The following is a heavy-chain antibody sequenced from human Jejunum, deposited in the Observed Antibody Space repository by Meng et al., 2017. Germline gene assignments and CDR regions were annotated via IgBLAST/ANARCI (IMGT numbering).Heavy chain of an antibody. V-gene: IGHV2-5*02. CDR2: IYWDDAK. Sequence: QITLNESGPTLVKPTQTLTLTGTFSGFSLNTRGVGVGWIRQAPGKAMEWLAVIYWDDAKNYSPSLETRLTITKDTSRNQVVLTMTNVDPVDTATYYCAHKSYGDYPLVAWGQGTLVTVSS. J-gene: IGHJ5*02. CDR3: AHKSYGDYPLVA. D-gene: IGHD4-17*01. CDR1: GFSLNTRGVG.